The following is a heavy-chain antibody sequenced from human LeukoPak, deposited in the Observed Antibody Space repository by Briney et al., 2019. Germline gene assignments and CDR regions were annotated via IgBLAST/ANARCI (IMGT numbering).Heavy chain of an antibody. CDR3: ARASIELGYSSSWYSDY. V-gene: IGHV4-30-4*08. Sequence: SETLSLTCTVSGGSISSSDYYWSWIRQPPGKGLEWIGYIYYSGSTYYNPSLKSRVTISVDTSKNQFSLKLSSVTAADTAVYYCARASIELGYSSSWYSDYWGQGTLVTVSS. CDR1: GGSISSSDYY. J-gene: IGHJ4*02. D-gene: IGHD6-13*01. CDR2: IYYSGST.